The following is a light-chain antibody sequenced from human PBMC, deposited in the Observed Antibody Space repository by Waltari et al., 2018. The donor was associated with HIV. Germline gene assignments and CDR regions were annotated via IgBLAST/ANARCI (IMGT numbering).Light chain of an antibody. CDR2: AAY. Sequence: NQLTQSPSFLSASVGDRVTITCRARQGIATYLAWFQQKPGKAPNLLIYAAYTLQSGVPSRFGGSGSGTEFTLTISSLQPEDFATYYCQQRDSYPPAITFGQGTRLEI. CDR3: QQRDSYPPAIT. CDR1: QGIATY. V-gene: IGKV1-9*01. J-gene: IGKJ5*01.